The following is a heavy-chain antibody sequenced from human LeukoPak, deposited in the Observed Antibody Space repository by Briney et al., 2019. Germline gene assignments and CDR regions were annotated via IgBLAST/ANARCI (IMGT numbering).Heavy chain of an antibody. Sequence: PGGALRLSCAASRFTFSNAWLSEVGQAPGKGGEWVGRIKSKTDGGTTDSAALVTGRFTSSRDDSKNTLYLQMNSLKTEDTAVYYCTTDGDLYYDMLTGFDYWGQGTLVTVSS. J-gene: IGHJ4*02. CDR1: RFTFSNAW. CDR3: TTDGDLYYDMLTGFDY. CDR2: IKSKTDGGTT. V-gene: IGHV3-15*01. D-gene: IGHD3-9*01.